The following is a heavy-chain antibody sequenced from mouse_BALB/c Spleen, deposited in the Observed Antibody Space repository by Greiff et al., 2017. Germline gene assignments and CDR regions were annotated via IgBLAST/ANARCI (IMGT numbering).Heavy chain of an antibody. Sequence: EVMLVESGGGLVKLGGSLKLSCAASGFTFSSYYMSWVRQTPEKRLELVAAINSNGGSTYYPDTVKGRFTISRDNAKNTLYLQMSSLKSEDTALYYCARKNYRYDGDYYAMDYWGQGTSVTVSS. CDR3: ARKNYRYDGDYYAMDY. J-gene: IGHJ4*01. CDR1: GFTFSSYY. D-gene: IGHD2-14*01. V-gene: IGHV5-6-2*01. CDR2: INSNGGST.